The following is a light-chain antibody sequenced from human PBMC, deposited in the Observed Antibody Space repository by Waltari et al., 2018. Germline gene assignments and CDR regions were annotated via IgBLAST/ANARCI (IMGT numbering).Light chain of an antibody. CDR2: YDS. V-gene: IGLV3-21*04. J-gene: IGLJ2*01. CDR3: QVWDRGGF. Sequence: SYVLTQTPSVSAAPGETVRISCGGIDIGGKRVHWYQQKAGRAPKMVISYDSDRPSGIPGRFSGSNSGNTAILTISRVEAGDEADYYCQVWDRGGFFGGGTKVTVL. CDR1: DIGGKR.